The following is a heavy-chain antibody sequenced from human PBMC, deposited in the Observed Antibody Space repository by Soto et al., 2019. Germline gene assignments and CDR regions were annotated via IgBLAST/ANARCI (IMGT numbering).Heavy chain of an antibody. Sequence: GGSLRLSCAASGFTFTAYTINWVRQAPGKGLEWVASITRDSNHISFADSVKGRFTLSRDNAKNSVYLQMNSLRAEDTAIYFCARPFIVGSTTLGYWGQGTLVTVSS. CDR2: ITRDSNHI. CDR1: GFTFTAYT. J-gene: IGHJ4*02. CDR3: ARPFIVGSTTLGY. V-gene: IGHV3-21*01. D-gene: IGHD1-26*01.